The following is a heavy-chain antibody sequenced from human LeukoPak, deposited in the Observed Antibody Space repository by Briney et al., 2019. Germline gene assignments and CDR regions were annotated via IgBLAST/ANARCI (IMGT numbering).Heavy chain of an antibody. V-gene: IGHV5-51*01. CDR2: IYPADSHT. J-gene: IGHJ3*02. Sequence: GESLKISCKGSGYSFATYWIGWVRQMPGKGLEWMGIIYPADSHTRYSPSFQGQVTISADKSISTAYLQWNSLKASDTAMYYCSRPSGVVRGVIITVQAFDIWGQGTMVTVSS. CDR1: GYSFATYW. CDR3: SRPSGVVRGVIITVQAFDI. D-gene: IGHD3-10*01.